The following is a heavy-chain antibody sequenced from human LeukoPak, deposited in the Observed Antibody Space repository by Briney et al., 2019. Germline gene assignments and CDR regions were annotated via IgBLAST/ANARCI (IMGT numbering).Heavy chain of an antibody. CDR2: ISSSSYI. Sequence: GGSLRLSCAASGFTFSDYYMSWVRQAPGKGLEWVSSISSSSYIYYPDSVQGRFTISRDDAKNSLYLQMNSLRAEDTAVYYCARFRDGYNSPFDYWGQGILVTVSS. CDR1: GFTFSDYY. J-gene: IGHJ4*02. CDR3: ARFRDGYNSPFDY. V-gene: IGHV3-69-1*01. D-gene: IGHD5-24*01.